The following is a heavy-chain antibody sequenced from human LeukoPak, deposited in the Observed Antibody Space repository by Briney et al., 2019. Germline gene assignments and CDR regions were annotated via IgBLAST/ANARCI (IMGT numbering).Heavy chain of an antibody. J-gene: IGHJ4*02. V-gene: IGHV3-23*01. CDR3: AKERRRVDTSMIRSYYFDS. CDR2: ITGNGVTT. CDR1: GFPFSSSA. Sequence: PGGSLRLSCAASGFPFSSSATSCVRHTPGNGLEWVSSITGNGVTTYYAHSVKSGFTISRDNSKNILFLQMNSLGAEDSASYFCAKERRRVDTSMIRSYYFDSWGQGTPVTVSS. D-gene: IGHD3-16*01.